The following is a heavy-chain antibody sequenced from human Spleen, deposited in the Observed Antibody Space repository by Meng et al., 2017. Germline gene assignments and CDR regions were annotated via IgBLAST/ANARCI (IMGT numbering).Heavy chain of an antibody. V-gene: IGHV3-74*03. CDR3: ARDMVRGVIYYGMDV. CDR2: INTDASST. D-gene: IGHD3-10*01. CDR1: GFTFSSYN. J-gene: IGHJ6*02. Sequence: GESLKISCAASGFTFSSYNMHWVRQTPGEGLVWVSRINTDASSTTYADSVKGRFTISRDNAKNSLYLQMNSLRAEDTAVYYCARDMVRGVIYYGMDVWGQGTTVTVSS.